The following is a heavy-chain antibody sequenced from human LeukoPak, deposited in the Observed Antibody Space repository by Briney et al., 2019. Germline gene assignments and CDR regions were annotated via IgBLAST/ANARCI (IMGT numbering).Heavy chain of an antibody. V-gene: IGHV3-48*03. J-gene: IGHJ4*02. D-gene: IGHD4-23*01. CDR1: GFTFSSYE. CDR2: ISSSDDTI. CDR3: ARDYGGSSPFDY. Sequence: GGSLRLSCAASGFTFSSYEMHWVRQAPGKGLEWVSYISSSDDTIYYADSVKGRFTISRDNAKNSLYLQMNSLRAEDTAVYYCARDYGGSSPFDYWGQGTLVTVSS.